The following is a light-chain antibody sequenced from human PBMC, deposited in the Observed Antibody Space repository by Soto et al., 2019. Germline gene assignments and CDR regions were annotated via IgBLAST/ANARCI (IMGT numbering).Light chain of an antibody. V-gene: IGLV2-14*01. CDR1: SSDVGGYNY. CDR3: SSYTSSSTYV. CDR2: EVS. J-gene: IGLJ1*01. Sequence: QSALTQPASVSGSPGQSITIPCTGTSSDVGGYNYVSWYQQHPGKAPKLIIYEVSNRPSGVSNRFSGSKSGNTASLTISGLQAEDEADYYCSSYTSSSTYVFGTGTKLTVL.